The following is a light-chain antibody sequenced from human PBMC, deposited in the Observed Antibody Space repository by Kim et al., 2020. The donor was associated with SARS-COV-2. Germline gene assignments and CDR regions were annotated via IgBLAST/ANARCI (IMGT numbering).Light chain of an antibody. CDR1: QSISSW. CDR3: QQYNSYPWT. CDR2: RAS. Sequence: ASVGDRVTITYRASQSISSWLAWYQQKPGKAPEVLIYRASSLESGAPSRFSGSGSGTEFTLTISSLQPDDFATYYCQQYNSYPWTFGQGTKVDIK. J-gene: IGKJ1*01. V-gene: IGKV1-5*03.